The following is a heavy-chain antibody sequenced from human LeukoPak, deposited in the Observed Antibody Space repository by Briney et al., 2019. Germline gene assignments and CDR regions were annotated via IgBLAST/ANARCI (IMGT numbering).Heavy chain of an antibody. J-gene: IGHJ4*02. CDR1: GGSISSYY. D-gene: IGHD3/OR15-3a*01. Sequence: PSETLSLTCTVSGGSISSYYWSWIRQPPGKGLEWIGYIYYSGSTNYNPSLKSRVNISVDTSKNQFSLKLSSGTAADTAVYYCAREGTGYYFDYWGQGTLVTVSS. CDR3: AREGTGYYFDY. V-gene: IGHV4-59*01. CDR2: IYYSGST.